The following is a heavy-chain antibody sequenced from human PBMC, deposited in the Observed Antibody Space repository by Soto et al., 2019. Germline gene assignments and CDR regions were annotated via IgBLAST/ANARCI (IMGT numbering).Heavy chain of an antibody. J-gene: IGHJ3*02. CDR3: ARDVSPGSSGLYFDAFEI. V-gene: IGHV3-7*05. CDR2: IRKDGSQR. CDR1: EFAFSSYW. D-gene: IGHD6-25*01. Sequence: EVQLVESGGGLVQPGGSLTLSCAASEFAFSSYWMTWVRQAPGKGLEWVANIRKDGSQRSYLDSVRGRFTISRDNSKNSLYLQMNSLRAEDTALYFCARDVSPGSSGLYFDAFEIWDQGTMVTVSS.